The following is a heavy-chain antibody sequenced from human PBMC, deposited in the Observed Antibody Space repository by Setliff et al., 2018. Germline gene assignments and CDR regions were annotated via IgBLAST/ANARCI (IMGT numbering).Heavy chain of an antibody. Sequence: GGSLRLSCAASGFTFSNHWMTWVRQTAGKGLEWVAYIKQDGSEKYYVDSVKGRFTISRDNAQNSLYLQMNSLRAEDTAVYYCARVGRVGYYESFQYWGQGTLVTVSS. CDR2: IKQDGSEK. J-gene: IGHJ1*01. V-gene: IGHV3-7*01. CDR3: ARVGRVGYYESFQY. D-gene: IGHD3-22*01. CDR1: GFTFSNHW.